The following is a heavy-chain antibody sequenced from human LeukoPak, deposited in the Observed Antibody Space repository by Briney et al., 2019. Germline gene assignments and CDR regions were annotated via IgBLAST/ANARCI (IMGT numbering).Heavy chain of an antibody. CDR1: GFTFISYA. J-gene: IGHJ6*03. CDR3: AKDSNPAGYYYMDV. D-gene: IGHD1-14*01. CDR2: ISGSGGST. Sequence: GGSLRLSCAASGFTFISYAMSRVRQPPGKGLEWVSAISGSGGSTYYADSVKGRFTISRDKSKNTLYLQMNSLRAEDTAVYYCAKDSNPAGYYYMDVWGKGTTVTVSS. V-gene: IGHV3-23*01.